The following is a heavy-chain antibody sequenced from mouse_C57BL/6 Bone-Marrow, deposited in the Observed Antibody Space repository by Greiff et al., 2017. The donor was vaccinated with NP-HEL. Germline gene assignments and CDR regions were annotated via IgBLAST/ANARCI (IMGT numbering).Heavy chain of an antibody. J-gene: IGHJ2*01. Sequence: QVQLQQSGAELMKPGASVKLSCKASGYTFTGNWIEWVQQRPGHGLEWIGEILPGSGNTYYNERFKGKATFTADTSTNTAYMQLSSLTTEDSAIDYCARDYYGSSYFDYWDQGTTLTVSS. V-gene: IGHV1-9*01. CDR2: ILPGSGNT. D-gene: IGHD1-1*01. CDR1: GYTFTGNW. CDR3: ARDYYGSSYFDY.